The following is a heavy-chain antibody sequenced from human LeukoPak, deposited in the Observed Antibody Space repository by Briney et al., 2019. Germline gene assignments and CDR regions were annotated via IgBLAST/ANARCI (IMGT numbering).Heavy chain of an antibody. Sequence: GGSLRLSCAASGFTFSSYEMNWVRQAPGKGLEWVSYISSSGSTIYYADSVKGRFTISRDNAKNSVYLQMNSLRAEDTAIYYCARVGDYGSFDYWGQGTLVTVSS. J-gene: IGHJ4*02. CDR2: ISSSGSTI. CDR3: ARVGDYGSFDY. V-gene: IGHV3-48*03. CDR1: GFTFSSYE. D-gene: IGHD4-17*01.